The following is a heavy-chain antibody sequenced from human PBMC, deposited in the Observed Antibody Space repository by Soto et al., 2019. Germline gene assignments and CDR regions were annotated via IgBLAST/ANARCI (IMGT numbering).Heavy chain of an antibody. CDR2: INHSGST. V-gene: IGHV4-34*01. D-gene: IGHD6-6*01. CDR1: GGSFSGYY. J-gene: IGHJ5*02. CDR3: ARAARSSSWFDP. Sequence: QVQLQQWGAGLLKPSETLSLTCAVYGGSFSGYYWSWIRQPPGKGLEWIGEINHSGSTNYNPSLKSPVTISVDTSNNPFSLKLSSVTAAATAVYYCARAARSSSWFDPWGQGTLVTVSS.